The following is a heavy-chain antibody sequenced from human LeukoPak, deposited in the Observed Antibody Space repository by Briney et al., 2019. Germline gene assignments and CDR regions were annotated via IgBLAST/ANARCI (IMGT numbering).Heavy chain of an antibody. V-gene: IGHV3-33*01. Sequence: GGSLRLSCVASGFTFSSYGMHWVRQAPGKGLEWVAVIWYDRSVKYYADSVKGRFTISRDNSKNTLYLQMNSLRGDDTAVYYCVRLGSGWSMDYWGQGTLVTVSS. CDR3: VRLGSGWSMDY. J-gene: IGHJ4*02. CDR1: GFTFSSYG. CDR2: IWYDRSVK. D-gene: IGHD6-19*01.